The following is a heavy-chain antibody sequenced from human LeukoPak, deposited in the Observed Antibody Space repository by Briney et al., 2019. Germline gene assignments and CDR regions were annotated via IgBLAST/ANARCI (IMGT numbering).Heavy chain of an antibody. CDR1: GFTFSSYA. D-gene: IGHD3-22*01. V-gene: IGHV3-23*01. J-gene: IGHJ4*02. CDR2: ISGSGGST. Sequence: GGSLRLSCAASGFTFSSYAMSWVRQAPGKGLEWVSAISGSGGSTYYADSVKGRFTISRDKSKNVLYLQMNSLRAEDTAVYYCAKDSGRGVITSYYFDYWGQGTLVTDSS. CDR3: AKDSGRGVITSYYFDY.